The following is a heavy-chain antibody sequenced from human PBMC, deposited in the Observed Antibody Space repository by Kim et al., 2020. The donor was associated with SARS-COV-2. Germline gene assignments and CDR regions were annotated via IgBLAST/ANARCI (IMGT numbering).Heavy chain of an antibody. CDR3: ARHDSADY. CDR1: GYTFTNYW. J-gene: IGHJ4*02. D-gene: IGHD2-21*01. CDR2: IYPDDSDT. Sequence: GESLKISCKGSGYTFTNYWIGWVRQMPGKGLEWMGIIYPDDSDTRYSPSFQGQVTIPAGKSISTAYLRWSSLKVSDTAMYYCARHDSADYWGQGTLVTVSS. V-gene: IGHV5-51*01.